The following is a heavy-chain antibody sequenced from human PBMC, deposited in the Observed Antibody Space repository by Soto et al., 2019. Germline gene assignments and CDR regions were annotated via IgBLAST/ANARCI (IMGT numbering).Heavy chain of an antibody. Sequence: PSETLSLTCAVSGASISSDNWWNCVRQPPGKELECIGEHHHSGSSHYNLSLMSRVTIFVDKSKYQFFWELSSVTAADTVVYYCATIGSGYNLCYGGQGTLVTVSS. D-gene: IGHD5-12*01. CDR1: GASISSDNW. CDR2: HHHSGSS. J-gene: IGHJ4*02. CDR3: ATIGSGYNLCY. V-gene: IGHV4-4*02.